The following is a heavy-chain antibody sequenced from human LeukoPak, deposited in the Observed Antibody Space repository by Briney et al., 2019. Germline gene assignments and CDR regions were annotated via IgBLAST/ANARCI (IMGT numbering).Heavy chain of an antibody. Sequence: GGSLRLSCAASGFTFSDYYMSWIRQAPGRGLEWVSYISRSGTTIYYADSVKGRFTISRDNAKNSLYLQMNSLGAEDTAVYYCASGERSGYLGWGQGTLVTVSS. V-gene: IGHV3-11*01. D-gene: IGHD3-3*01. J-gene: IGHJ4*02. CDR2: ISRSGTTI. CDR1: GFTFSDYY. CDR3: ASGERSGYLG.